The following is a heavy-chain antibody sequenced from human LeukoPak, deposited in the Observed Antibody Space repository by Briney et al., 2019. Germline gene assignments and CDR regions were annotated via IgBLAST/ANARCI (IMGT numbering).Heavy chain of an antibody. CDR1: GYTFSGYY. CDR2: INYNSGAT. D-gene: IGHD3-22*01. CDR3: ARALRYDDSSGYYAY. V-gene: IGHV1-2*02. Sequence: ASVKVSCKGSGYTFSGYYMHWGRQAPGQGLEWMGWINYNSGATNYAQAPQGRVTMTRDTSITIFYMELSSLRSDDTAVYYCARALRYDDSSGYYAYWGQGTLVTVSS. J-gene: IGHJ4*02.